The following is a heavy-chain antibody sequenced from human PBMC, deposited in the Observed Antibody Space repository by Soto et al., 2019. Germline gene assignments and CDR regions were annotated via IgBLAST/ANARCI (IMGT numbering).Heavy chain of an antibody. CDR2: IRSKAYGGTT. CDR1: GFTFGDYA. V-gene: IGHV3-49*03. J-gene: IGHJ6*02. CDR3: AKGHAYYDFWSGYRYYYYGMDV. D-gene: IGHD3-3*01. Sequence: GGSLRLSCTASGFTFGDYAMSWFRQAPGKGLEWVGFIRSKAYGGTTEYAASVKGRFTISRDDSKSIAYLQMNSLKTEDTAVYHCAKGHAYYDFWSGYRYYYYGMDVWGQGTTVTVSS.